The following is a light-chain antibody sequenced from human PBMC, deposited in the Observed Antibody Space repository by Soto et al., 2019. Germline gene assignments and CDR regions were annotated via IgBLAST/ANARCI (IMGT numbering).Light chain of an antibody. CDR2: DAT. CDR1: QSASSY. CDR3: HQRQSWPRT. J-gene: IGKJ1*01. Sequence: EIVLTQSPATLSLSPGQRATLSCRASQSASSYLAWYQQKPGQAPRLLIYDATNRATGIPARFSGSGSGTDFTLTISSLEPEDFAIYYCHQRQSWPRTFGQGTKVDIK. V-gene: IGKV3-11*01.